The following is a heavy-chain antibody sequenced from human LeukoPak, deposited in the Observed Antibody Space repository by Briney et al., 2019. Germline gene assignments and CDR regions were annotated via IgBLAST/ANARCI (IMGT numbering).Heavy chain of an antibody. Sequence: SETLSLTCAVYGGSFSGYYWNWIRQPPGKGLEWIGEINHSGSTNYNPSLKSRVTISLDTSKNQFSLKLSSVTAADTAVYYCARVAGYLPTRWFDPWGQGTHVTVSS. J-gene: IGHJ5*02. D-gene: IGHD6-25*01. CDR1: GGSFSGYY. V-gene: IGHV4-34*01. CDR3: ARVAGYLPTRWFDP. CDR2: INHSGST.